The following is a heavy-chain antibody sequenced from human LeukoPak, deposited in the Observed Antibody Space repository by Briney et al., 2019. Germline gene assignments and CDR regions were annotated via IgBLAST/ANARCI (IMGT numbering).Heavy chain of an antibody. J-gene: IGHJ4*02. CDR1: GFTFSSYA. V-gene: IGHV3-23*01. CDR2: ISGSGGST. D-gene: IGHD4-17*01. Sequence: GGSLRLSCAASGFTFSSYAMSWVRQAPGKGLEWVSAISGSGGSTYYADSVKGRFTISRDNSKNTLYLQMNSLRAEDTAAYYCAKSADYGDYVGYFDYWGQGTLVTVSS. CDR3: AKSADYGDYVGYFDY.